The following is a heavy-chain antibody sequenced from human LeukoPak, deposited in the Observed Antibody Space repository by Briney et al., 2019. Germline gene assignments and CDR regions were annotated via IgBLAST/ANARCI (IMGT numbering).Heavy chain of an antibody. Sequence: ASVKVSCRASGYIFTNFGISWVRQARGQGLEWMGWISGYNGNTKYVQKFQGRVTMTRNTSISTAYMELSSLRSEDTAVYYCARDGYGGNYYYYYYMDVWGKGTTVTVSS. CDR1: GYIFTNFG. V-gene: IGHV1-18*01. CDR3: ARDGYGGNYYYYYYMDV. CDR2: ISGYNGNT. D-gene: IGHD4-23*01. J-gene: IGHJ6*03.